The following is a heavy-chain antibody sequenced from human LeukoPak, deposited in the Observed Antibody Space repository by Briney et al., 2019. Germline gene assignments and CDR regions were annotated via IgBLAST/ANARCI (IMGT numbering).Heavy chain of an antibody. Sequence: SETLSLTCTVSGGSISGYYWSWFRQPPGKGLEWFGWIHNSGSTENNPSLKSRVTMSVDTSKNQISLRLYSVTAADTAVYYCVREGYDSSGYSLDSWGQGTLVTVSS. CDR2: IHNSGST. V-gene: IGHV4-59*01. J-gene: IGHJ4*02. CDR1: GGSISGYY. CDR3: VREGYDSSGYSLDS. D-gene: IGHD3-22*01.